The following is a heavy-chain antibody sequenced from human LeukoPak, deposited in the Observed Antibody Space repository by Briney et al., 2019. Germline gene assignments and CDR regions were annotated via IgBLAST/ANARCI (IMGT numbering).Heavy chain of an antibody. Sequence: GASVKASCKASGYTFTSYYMHWVRQAPGQGLEWMGIINPSGGSTSYAQKLQGRVTMTTDTSTSTAYMGLRSLRSDDTAVYYCARDPGSIAAAAMGYFDLWGRGTLVTVSS. CDR2: INPSGGST. J-gene: IGHJ2*01. V-gene: IGHV1-46*01. D-gene: IGHD6-13*01. CDR3: ARDPGSIAAAAMGYFDL. CDR1: GYTFTSYY.